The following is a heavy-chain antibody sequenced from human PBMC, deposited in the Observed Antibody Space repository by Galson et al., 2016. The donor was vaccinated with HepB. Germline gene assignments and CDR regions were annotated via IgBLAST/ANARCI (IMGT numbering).Heavy chain of an antibody. CDR1: GYTFAGYF. D-gene: IGHD3-10*01. CDR2: INPNSGGT. CDR3: AKNFRSTFGELHYHFHGLDI. V-gene: IGHV1-2*04. Sequence: SVKVSCKASGYTFAGYFLHWVRQARGQGLEWMGWINPNSGGTKYAQKFEGWVTMTRDKSTSTAYLEFRSLRSDDTAVDYCAKNFRSTFGELHYHFHGLDIWGQGTTVTVAS. J-gene: IGHJ6*02.